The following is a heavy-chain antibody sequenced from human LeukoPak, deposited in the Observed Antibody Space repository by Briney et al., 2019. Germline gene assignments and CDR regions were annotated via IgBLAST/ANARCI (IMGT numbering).Heavy chain of an antibody. CDR3: ARAAGHYDFCSGYYRPEEDY. D-gene: IGHD3-3*01. CDR1: GYTFTGYY. V-gene: IGHV1-2*02. CDR2: INPNSGGT. J-gene: IGHJ4*02. Sequence: ASVKVSCKASGYTFTGYYMHWVRQDPGQGLEWMGWINPNSGGTNYAQKFQGRVTMTRDTSISTAYMELSRLRSDVTAVYYCARAAGHYDFCSGYYRPEEDYWGQGTLVTVSS.